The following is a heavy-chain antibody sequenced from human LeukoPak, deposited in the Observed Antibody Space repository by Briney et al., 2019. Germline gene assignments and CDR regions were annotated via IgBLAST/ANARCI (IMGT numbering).Heavy chain of an antibody. Sequence: GGSLRLSCAASGFTFSSYGMHWVRQAPGKGLEWVAVISYDGSNKYYADSVKGRFTISRDNSKNTLYLQMNSLRAEDTAVFYCAKTAHCSGGSCPYQYYYGMDVWGRGTTVTVSS. CDR1: GFTFSSYG. CDR2: ISYDGSNK. J-gene: IGHJ6*02. V-gene: IGHV3-30*18. D-gene: IGHD2-15*01. CDR3: AKTAHCSGGSCPYQYYYGMDV.